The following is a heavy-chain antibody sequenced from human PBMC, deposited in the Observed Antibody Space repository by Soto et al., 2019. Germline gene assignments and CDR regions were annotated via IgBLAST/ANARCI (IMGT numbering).Heavy chain of an antibody. J-gene: IGHJ4*02. CDR2: ISGGGDAT. CDR3: EKNTHSSSGFDY. V-gene: IGHV3-23*01. D-gene: IGHD6-6*01. CDR1: GFTFNNFA. Sequence: PGGSLRLSCAATGFTFNNFAMNWVRQGPGRGLEWVSGISGGGDATRYADSVKGRFTISRDNAESMVYLDMYSLIPDDTAIYYCEKNTHSSSGFDYWGQGTPVTVFS.